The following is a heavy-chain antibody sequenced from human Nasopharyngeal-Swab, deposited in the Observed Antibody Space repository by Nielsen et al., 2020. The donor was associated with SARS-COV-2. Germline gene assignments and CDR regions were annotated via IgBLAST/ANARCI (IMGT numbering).Heavy chain of an antibody. D-gene: IGHD6-13*01. CDR2: INSDGSIT. CDR3: AKDRYSWVAAAAPGVYFDY. Sequence: GESLKISCAASGFTFSDYWMQWVRRAPGTGLVWLSRINSDGSITGYADSVKGRFTISRDNAKNTLYLQMNSLRAEDTAVYYCAKDRYSWVAAAAPGVYFDYWGQGTLVTVSS. CDR1: GFTFSDYW. J-gene: IGHJ4*02. V-gene: IGHV3-74*01.